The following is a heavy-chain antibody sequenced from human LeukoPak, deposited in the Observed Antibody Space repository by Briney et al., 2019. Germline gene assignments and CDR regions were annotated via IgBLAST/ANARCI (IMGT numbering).Heavy chain of an antibody. CDR2: ISSSGSYI. CDR1: GFTFSSYS. Sequence: GGSLRLSCAASGFTFSSYSMNWVRQDPGKGLEWVSSISSSGSYIYYADSVKGRFTISGDNAKNSVYLQMNSLRAEDTAVYYCARDYYYDGSGYYSGFFQHWGQGTLVTVSS. J-gene: IGHJ1*01. CDR3: ARDYYYDGSGYYSGFFQH. D-gene: IGHD3-22*01. V-gene: IGHV3-21*01.